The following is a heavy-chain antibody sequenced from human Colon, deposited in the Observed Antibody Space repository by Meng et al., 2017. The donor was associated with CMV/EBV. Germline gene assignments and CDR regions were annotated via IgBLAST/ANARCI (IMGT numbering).Heavy chain of an antibody. CDR2: INHSGST. J-gene: IGHJ4*02. CDR3: ANIAAAGN. Sequence: SETLSLTCAVYGGSFSGYYWSWIRQPPGKGLEWIGEINHSGSTNYNPSLKSRVIISVDTSKNQFSLKLSSVTAADTAVYYCANIAAAGNWGQGTLVTVSS. CDR1: GGSFSGYY. V-gene: IGHV4-34*01. D-gene: IGHD6-13*01.